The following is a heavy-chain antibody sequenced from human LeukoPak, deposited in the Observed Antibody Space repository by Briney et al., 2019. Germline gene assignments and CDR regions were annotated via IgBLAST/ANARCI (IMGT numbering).Heavy chain of an antibody. CDR2: INPNSGGT. J-gene: IGHJ4*02. CDR3: ASGVYDFWSGYYN. D-gene: IGHD3-3*01. Sequence: ASVKVSCKAPGYTFTGYYMHWVRQAPGQGLEWMGWINPNSGGTNYAQKFQGRVTMTRDTSISTAYMELSRLRSDDTAVYYCASGVYDFWSGYYNWGQGTLVTVSS. CDR1: GYTFTGYY. V-gene: IGHV1-2*02.